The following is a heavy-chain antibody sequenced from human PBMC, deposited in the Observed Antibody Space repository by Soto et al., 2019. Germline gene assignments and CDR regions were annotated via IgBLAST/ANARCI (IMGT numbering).Heavy chain of an antibody. CDR1: GGTVASSHW. V-gene: IGHV4-4*01. Sequence: LXLTCGVPGGTVASSHWWSWVRQSPSRGLEWIGNVYHTGDTNFNPSLQSRVTFSVDKSNNQFSLRLTSLTAADTAVYFRAREIVTAGGNNYFDPWGPGSLVTVSS. J-gene: IGHJ5*02. CDR2: VYHTGDT. D-gene: IGHD2-21*02. CDR3: AREIVTAGGNNYFDP.